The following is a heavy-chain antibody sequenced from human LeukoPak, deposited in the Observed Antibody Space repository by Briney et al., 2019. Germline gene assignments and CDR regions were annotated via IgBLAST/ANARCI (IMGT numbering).Heavy chain of an antibody. V-gene: IGHV4-59*01. CDR1: GGSISSYY. D-gene: IGHD3-22*01. J-gene: IGHJ3*02. Sequence: PSETLSLTCTVSGGSISSYYWSWIRQPPGKGLEWIGYIYYSGSTNYNPSLKSRVTISVDTSKNQFSLKLSSVTAADTAVYYCARESNWYYYNSGGYRDAFDIWGQGTMVTVSS. CDR2: IYYSGST. CDR3: ARESNWYYYNSGGYRDAFDI.